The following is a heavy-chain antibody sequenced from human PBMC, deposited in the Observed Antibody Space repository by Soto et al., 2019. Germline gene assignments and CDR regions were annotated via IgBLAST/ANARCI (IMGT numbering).Heavy chain of an antibody. CDR1: GGSISSYY. CDR3: ARNVGYPGSEAFDP. CDR2: IYYSGST. Sequence: PSETLSLTCTVSGGSISSYYWSWIRQPPGKGLEWIGYIYYSGSTNYNPSLKSRVTISVDTSKNQFSLKLSSVTAADTAVYYCARNVGYPGSEAFDPWGQGTLVTVSA. V-gene: IGHV4-59*01. D-gene: IGHD3-10*01. J-gene: IGHJ5*02.